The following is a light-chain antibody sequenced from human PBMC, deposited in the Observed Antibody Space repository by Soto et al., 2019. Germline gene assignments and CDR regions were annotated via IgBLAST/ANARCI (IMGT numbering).Light chain of an antibody. CDR1: QSSNRW. V-gene: IGKV1-5*01. Sequence: DIQMTQSPSTVSATVGDRVTITCRASQSSNRWLAWYQQKPGKAPNLLIYDASTLESGVPSRFSGSGSGTEFTLTISSLQPEDFATYYCQQYASYLHTFGQGTKVDIK. J-gene: IGKJ1*01. CDR2: DAS. CDR3: QQYASYLHT.